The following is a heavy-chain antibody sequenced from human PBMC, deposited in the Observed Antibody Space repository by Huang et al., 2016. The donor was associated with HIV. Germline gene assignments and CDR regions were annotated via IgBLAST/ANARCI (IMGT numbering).Heavy chain of an antibody. J-gene: IGHJ4*02. Sequence: EVQLVESGGGLVKPGGSLRLSCAASGFTFSNAWMGGVRQAPGKGLGWVGRMKSKTGGGTTDYAAPVKGRFTISRDESKNTLYLQMNSLKTEDTAVYYCTTGGDLTFDYWGQGTLVTVSS. D-gene: IGHD3-16*01. CDR2: MKSKTGGGTT. CDR1: GFTFSNAW. V-gene: IGHV3-15*01. CDR3: TTGGDLTFDY.